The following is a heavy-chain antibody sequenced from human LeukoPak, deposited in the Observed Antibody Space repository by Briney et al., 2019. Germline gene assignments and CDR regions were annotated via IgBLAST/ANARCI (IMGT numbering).Heavy chain of an antibody. CDR3: ARRGYSYGYDY. CDR1: GGTLSSYA. Sequence: ASVKVSCKASGGTLSSYAISWVRQAPGQGLEWMGGIIPIFGTANYAQKFQGRVTITTDESTSTAYMELSSLRSEDTAVYYCARRGYSYGYDYWGQGTLVTVSS. J-gene: IGHJ4*02. V-gene: IGHV1-69*05. D-gene: IGHD5-18*01. CDR2: IIPIFGTA.